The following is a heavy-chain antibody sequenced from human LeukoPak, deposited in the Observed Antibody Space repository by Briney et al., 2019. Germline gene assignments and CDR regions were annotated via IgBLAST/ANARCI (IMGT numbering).Heavy chain of an antibody. CDR3: ARWAYVGEAASFDY. CDR2: INPSSGGT. Sequence: VASVKVSCKASGYTFTGYYMHWVRQAPGQGLEWMGWINPSSGGTNYAQKFQGRVTMTRDTSITTAYMELSSLRSDDTAVYYCARWAYVGEAASFDYWGQGTLVTVSS. CDR1: GYTFTGYY. J-gene: IGHJ4*02. V-gene: IGHV1-2*02. D-gene: IGHD1-26*01.